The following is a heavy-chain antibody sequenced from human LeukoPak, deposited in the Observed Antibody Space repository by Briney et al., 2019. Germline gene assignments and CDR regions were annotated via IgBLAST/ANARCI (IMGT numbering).Heavy chain of an antibody. V-gene: IGHV3-43*01. CDR3: AKERGSSGYFDY. J-gene: IGHJ4*02. CDR1: EFTFDDYT. Sequence: GGSLRLSCAASEFTFDDYTMHWVRQAPGKGLEWVSLISWNGVTTYYADSVKGRFTISRDNSKNSLYLQMNSLKTEDTALYYCAKERGSSGYFDYWGQGTLVTVSS. D-gene: IGHD6-6*01. CDR2: ISWNGVTT.